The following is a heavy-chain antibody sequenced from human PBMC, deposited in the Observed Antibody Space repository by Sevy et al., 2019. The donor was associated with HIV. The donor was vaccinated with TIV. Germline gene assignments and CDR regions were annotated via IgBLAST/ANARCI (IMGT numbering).Heavy chain of an antibody. J-gene: IGHJ4*02. CDR2: INPNSGGT. CDR1: GYTFTGYY. Sequence: ASVKVSCKASGYTFTGYYMHWVRQAPGQGLEWMGWINPNSGGTNYAQKFQGRVTMTRDTSISTAYMELSRLRSDDTAGEYGARGGRAMVRGVMASYFDYWGQGTLVTVSS. CDR3: ARGGRAMVRGVMASYFDY. D-gene: IGHD3-10*01. V-gene: IGHV1-2*02.